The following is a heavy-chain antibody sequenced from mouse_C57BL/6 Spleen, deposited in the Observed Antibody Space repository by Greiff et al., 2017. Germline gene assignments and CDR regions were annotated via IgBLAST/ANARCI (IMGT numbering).Heavy chain of an antibody. D-gene: IGHD6-2*01. CDR1: GFTFSSYA. V-gene: IGHV5-4*01. Sequence: EVKLMESGGGLVKPGGSLKLSCAASGFTFSSYAMSWVRQTPEKRLEWVATISDGGSYTYYPDNVQGRFTISRENAKNNLYLQMSHLKSEDTAMYYCAREGGSLMDYWGQGTSVTVSS. CDR3: AREGGSLMDY. J-gene: IGHJ4*01. CDR2: ISDGGSYT.